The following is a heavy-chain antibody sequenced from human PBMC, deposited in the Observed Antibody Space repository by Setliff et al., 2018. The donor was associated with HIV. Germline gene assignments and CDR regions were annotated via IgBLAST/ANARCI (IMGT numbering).Heavy chain of an antibody. Sequence: PSETLSLTCAVYAGSFSGYYWSWIRQPSGKGLEWIGEINHSGSTNYNPSLKSRVTISVDTSKNQFSLKLSSVTAADTAVYYCARGRRNEWELLLLAFDMWGQGTMGTVSS. CDR2: INHSGST. J-gene: IGHJ3*02. CDR3: ARGRRNEWELLLLAFDM. D-gene: IGHD1-26*01. CDR1: AGSFSGYY. V-gene: IGHV4-34*01.